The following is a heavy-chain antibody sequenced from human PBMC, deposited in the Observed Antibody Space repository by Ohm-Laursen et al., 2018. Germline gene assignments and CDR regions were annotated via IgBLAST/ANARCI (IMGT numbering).Heavy chain of an antibody. J-gene: IGHJ4*02. V-gene: IGHV3-23*01. CDR2: ISGGGGTT. CDR1: GFAFTTYA. D-gene: IGHD6-13*01. CDR3: AKGADYSSIWFDY. Sequence: SLRLSCAASGFAFTTYAMSWVRQAPGKGLEWVSAISGGGGTTYYADSVKGRFTISRDNSKNTLCLQMNSLRAEDTALYYCAKGADYSSIWFDYWGQGTLVTVSS.